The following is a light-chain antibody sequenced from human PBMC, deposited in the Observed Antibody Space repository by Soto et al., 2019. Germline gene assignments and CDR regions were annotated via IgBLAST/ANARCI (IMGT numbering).Light chain of an antibody. CDR1: RSNIGSNT. CDR3: ATWDDSLNGHVV. V-gene: IGLV1-44*01. J-gene: IGLJ2*01. Sequence: QSVLTQPPSESGAPGQRVTISCSGSRSNIGSNTVNWYQHLPGTAPKFLIYSNNQRPSGVPKRFSASKSGTSASLAISGLQSEDEDDYYCATWDDSLNGHVVFGGGTKVTVL. CDR2: SNN.